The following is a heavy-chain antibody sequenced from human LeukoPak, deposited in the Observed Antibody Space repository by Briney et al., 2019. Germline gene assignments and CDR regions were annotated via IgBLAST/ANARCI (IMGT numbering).Heavy chain of an antibody. CDR2: IIPILGIA. Sequence: ASVKVSCKASGGTFSSYAISWVRQAPGQGLEWMGRIIPILGIANYAQKFQGRVTITAEKSTSTAYMELSGLRSEDTAVYYCARAPPRGYGHPIDYWGQGTLVTVSS. J-gene: IGHJ4*02. CDR3: ARAPPRGYGHPIDY. CDR1: GGTFSSYA. V-gene: IGHV1-69*04. D-gene: IGHD3-22*01.